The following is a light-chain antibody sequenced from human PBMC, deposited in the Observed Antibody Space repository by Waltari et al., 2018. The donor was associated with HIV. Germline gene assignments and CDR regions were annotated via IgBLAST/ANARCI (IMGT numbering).Light chain of an antibody. CDR2: YDS. V-gene: IGLV3-21*04. Sequence: SYVLVQPPSVSVAPGKTARITCGGNNIGSKSVHWYQQKPGQAPVVVIYYDSDRPSGIPERFSGSNSGNTATLTICRVEAGDEADYYCQVWDSSSDAYVFGTGTKVTVL. CDR3: QVWDSSSDAYV. J-gene: IGLJ1*01. CDR1: NIGSKS.